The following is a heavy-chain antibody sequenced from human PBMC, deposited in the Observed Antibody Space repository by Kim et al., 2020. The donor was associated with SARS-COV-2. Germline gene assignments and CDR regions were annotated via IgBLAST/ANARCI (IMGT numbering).Heavy chain of an antibody. Sequence: GGSLRLSCAASGFTFSSYGMHWVRQAPGKGLEWVAVIWYDGSNKYYADSVKGRFTISRDNSKNTLYLQMNSLRAEDTAVYYCARDRQLELRLPFDYWGQGTLVTVSS. D-gene: IGHD1-7*01. V-gene: IGHV3-33*01. CDR1: GFTFSSYG. CDR3: ARDRQLELRLPFDY. J-gene: IGHJ4*02. CDR2: IWYDGSNK.